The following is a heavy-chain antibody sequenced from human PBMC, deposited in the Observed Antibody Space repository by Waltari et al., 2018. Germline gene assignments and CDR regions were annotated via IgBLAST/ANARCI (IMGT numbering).Heavy chain of an antibody. J-gene: IGHJ4*02. Sequence: EVQLLESGGGLVQPGGSLRLSCAAPGVSFRSFGMSWCRKAPGKGLEWVSAIGAVTSTYYADSVKGRFTISRDNSKNTLFLQMNSLRAEGTAIYYCARVHSLGQYDTSGAESNFDHWGQGALVTVSS. CDR1: GVSFRSFG. V-gene: IGHV3-23*01. D-gene: IGHD3-22*01. CDR2: IGAVTST. CDR3: ARVHSLGQYDTSGAESNFDH.